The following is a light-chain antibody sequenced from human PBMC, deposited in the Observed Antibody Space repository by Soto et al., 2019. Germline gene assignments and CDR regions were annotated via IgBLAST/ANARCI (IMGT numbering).Light chain of an antibody. J-gene: IGKJ1*01. V-gene: IGKV3-15*01. CDR3: PQYNNTTLT. CDR2: GAS. Sequence: TPTKLALATRYGSTLSWGASQSVSSNLAWYQQKPGQAPRLLIYGASTRATGIPARFSGSGSGTEFTLTISSLQSEDFAVYYCPQYNNTTLTFGQGTKVDIK. CDR1: QSVSSN.